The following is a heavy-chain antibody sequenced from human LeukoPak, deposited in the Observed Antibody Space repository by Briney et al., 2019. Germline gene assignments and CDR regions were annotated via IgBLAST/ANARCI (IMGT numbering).Heavy chain of an antibody. CDR3: ARHSVVSGNFDY. V-gene: IGHV1-69*04. CDR2: IIPILGIA. Sequence: GASVKVSCKASGGTFSSYAISWVRQAPGQGLEWMGRIIPILGIANYARKFQGRVTITADKSTSTAYMELSSLRSEDTAVYYCARHSVVSGNFDYWGQGTLVTVSS. J-gene: IGHJ4*02. D-gene: IGHD3-22*01. CDR1: GGTFSSYA.